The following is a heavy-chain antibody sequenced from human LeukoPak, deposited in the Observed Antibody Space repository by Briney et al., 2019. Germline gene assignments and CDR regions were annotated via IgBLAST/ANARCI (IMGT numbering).Heavy chain of an antibody. J-gene: IGHJ3*02. Sequence: AETLSLTCTVSGGSISSYYWSWIRQPPGKGLEWVGYIYYSGSTSYNPSLKSRVTISVDTSKKQFSLKLSSVTAADTAFYYCARYIVSYPHDAFDIWGQGTMVTVSS. CDR2: IYYSGST. V-gene: IGHV4-59*01. CDR3: ARYIVSYPHDAFDI. D-gene: IGHD1-26*01. CDR1: GGSISSYY.